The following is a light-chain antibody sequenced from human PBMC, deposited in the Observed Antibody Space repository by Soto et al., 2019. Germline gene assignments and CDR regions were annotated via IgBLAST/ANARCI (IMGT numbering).Light chain of an antibody. J-gene: IGKJ3*01. V-gene: IGKV3-20*01. Sequence: EIVLTQSPGSLSLSPGERATLSCRASQSVSSSYLAWYQQKPGQAPRLLISAASSWATGIPDRVSGTGSGTDFTLNVSILEPEDFAVYYCHQYGSLAYIFGHATNLEFK. CDR1: QSVSSSY. CDR3: HQYGSLAYI. CDR2: AAS.